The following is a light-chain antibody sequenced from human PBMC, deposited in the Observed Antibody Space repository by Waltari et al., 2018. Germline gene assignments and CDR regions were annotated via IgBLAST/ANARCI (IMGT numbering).Light chain of an antibody. CDR1: TGVVTSSHI. Sequence: QAVVTQEPSLTVSPGGTVTLTCGSSTGVVTSSHIPYWFRQKPGQAPRTLIYDISNKHSWTPARFSGSLLGGKAALTLSGALPEDEADYYCFLSSGGARVFGGGTKLTVL. J-gene: IGLJ3*02. CDR3: FLSSGGARV. CDR2: DIS. V-gene: IGLV7-46*01.